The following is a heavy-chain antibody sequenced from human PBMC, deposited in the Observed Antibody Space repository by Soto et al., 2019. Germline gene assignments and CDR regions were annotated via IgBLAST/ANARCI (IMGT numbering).Heavy chain of an antibody. D-gene: IGHD3-10*01. CDR1: GYSFTSYW. V-gene: IGHV5-10-1*01. J-gene: IGHJ6*02. Sequence: PGESLKISCKGSGYSFTSYWIAWVRQMPGKGLEWMGRIDPSDSYTNYSPSFQGHVTISADKSISTAYLQWSSLKASDTAMYYCARRPYGSGRYYYYGMDVSGQGTTVTVSS. CDR3: ARRPYGSGRYYYYGMDV. CDR2: IDPSDSYT.